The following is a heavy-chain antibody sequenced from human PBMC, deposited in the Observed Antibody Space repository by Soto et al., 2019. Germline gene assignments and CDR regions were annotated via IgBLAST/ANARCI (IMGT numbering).Heavy chain of an antibody. CDR1: GGTFSSYA. Sequence: QVQLVQSGAEVKKPGSSVKVSCKASGGTFSSYAISWVRQAPGQGLEWMGGIIPIFGTANYAQKFQGRVTITADESTSTAYMELSSLRSEDTAVYYCAREVTVTTSLWYYGMDVWGQGTTVTVSS. D-gene: IGHD4-17*01. V-gene: IGHV1-69*12. CDR2: IIPIFGTA. J-gene: IGHJ6*02. CDR3: AREVTVTTSLWYYGMDV.